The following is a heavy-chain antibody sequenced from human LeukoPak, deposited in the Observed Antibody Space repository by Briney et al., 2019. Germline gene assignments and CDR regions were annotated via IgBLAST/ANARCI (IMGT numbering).Heavy chain of an antibody. CDR2: ISSSSSYI. Sequence: KPWGSLRLSCAASGFTFSSYSMNWVRQAPGKGLEWVSSISSSSSYIYYADSVKGRFTISRDNAKNSLYLQMNSLRAEDTAVYYCARDLVVVVAATPGAFDIWGQGTMVTVSS. J-gene: IGHJ3*02. CDR3: ARDLVVVVAATPGAFDI. V-gene: IGHV3-21*01. D-gene: IGHD2-15*01. CDR1: GFTFSSYS.